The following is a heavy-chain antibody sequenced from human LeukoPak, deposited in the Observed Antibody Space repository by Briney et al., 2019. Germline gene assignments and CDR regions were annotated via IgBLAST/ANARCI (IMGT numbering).Heavy chain of an antibody. D-gene: IGHD1-7*01. CDR3: AKGSTPEGELRHDN. CDR2: VSSDGGTK. CDR1: KFTFSNYG. V-gene: IGHV3-30*18. Sequence: GRSLRLSCTASKFTFSNYGMQWVRQAPGKGLERVAVVSSDGGTKHYADSVKGRFTISRDNSKNTLYLQMNGLRAEDTAVYYCAKGSTPEGELRHDNWGQGTLVAVSS. J-gene: IGHJ4*02.